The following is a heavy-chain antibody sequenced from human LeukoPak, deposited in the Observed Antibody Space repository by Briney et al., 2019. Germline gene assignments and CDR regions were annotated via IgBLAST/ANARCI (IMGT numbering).Heavy chain of an antibody. J-gene: IGHJ4*02. CDR1: GFTFSSYS. V-gene: IGHV3-21*04. CDR3: ARRAAPIDY. D-gene: IGHD2-15*01. CDR2: ISSSGGST. Sequence: GGSLRLSCAASGFTFSSYSMNWVRQAPGKGLEWVSAISSSGGSTYYADSVKGRFTISRDNAKNSLYLQMNSLRAEDTAVYYCARRAAPIDYWGQGTLVTVSS.